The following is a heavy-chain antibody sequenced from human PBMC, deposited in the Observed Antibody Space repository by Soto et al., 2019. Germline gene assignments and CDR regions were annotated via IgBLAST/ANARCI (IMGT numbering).Heavy chain of an antibody. CDR3: AKPRGPSSSDYYYYGMDV. CDR2: ISGSGGST. J-gene: IGHJ6*02. CDR1: GFTFSSYA. V-gene: IGHV3-23*01. D-gene: IGHD6-6*01. Sequence: GSLRLSCAASGFTFSSYAMSWVRQAPGKGLEWVSAISGSGGSTYYADSVKGRFTISRDNSKNTLYLQMNSLRAEDTAVYYCAKPRGPSSSDYYYYGMDVWGQGTTVTVSS.